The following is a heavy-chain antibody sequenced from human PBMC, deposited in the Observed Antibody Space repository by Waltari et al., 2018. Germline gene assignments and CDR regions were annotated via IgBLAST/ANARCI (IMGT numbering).Heavy chain of an antibody. D-gene: IGHD6-19*01. CDR2: ISTDASDT. CDR1: GFTFSSFW. V-gene: IGHV3-74*03. J-gene: IGHJ6*02. CDR3: AREEDSSGWLRADYYYYGMDV. Sequence: EEQLVESGGGLVQPGDSLRLSCAASGFTFSSFWMNWVRQAPGKGPLWVSRISTDASDTTYADSVKGRFTISRDNARNTLYLQMNSLRAEDTAVYYCAREEDSSGWLRADYYYYGMDVWGQGTTVTVSS.